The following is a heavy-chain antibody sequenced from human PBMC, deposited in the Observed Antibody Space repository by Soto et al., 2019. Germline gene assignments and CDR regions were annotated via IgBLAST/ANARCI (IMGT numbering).Heavy chain of an antibody. D-gene: IGHD1-26*01. CDR2: IIPIFGTA. Sequence: SVKGSFEASGGTFSSYAISWVRQAPVQGLEWMGGIIPIFGTANYAQKFQGRVTITADESTSTAYMELSSLRSEDTAVYYCATAPIIVGATIGGADYWGQGTLVTVYS. CDR1: GGTFSSYA. CDR3: ATAPIIVGATIGGADY. V-gene: IGHV1-69*13. J-gene: IGHJ4*02.